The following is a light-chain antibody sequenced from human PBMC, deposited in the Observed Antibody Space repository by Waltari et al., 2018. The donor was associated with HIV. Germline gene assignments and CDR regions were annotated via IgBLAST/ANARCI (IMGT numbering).Light chain of an antibody. J-gene: IGKJ1*01. CDR2: GVS. CDR1: QSVRTW. Sequence: DIQMTQSPATLSASVGDRVTITCRASQSVRTWLAWYQHIPWRAPTILIYGVSTLEPGVPSRFSGSGSGTEFTLTISSLQPDDFATYFCQQYHTQRTFGQGT. V-gene: IGKV1-5*03. CDR3: QQYHTQRT.